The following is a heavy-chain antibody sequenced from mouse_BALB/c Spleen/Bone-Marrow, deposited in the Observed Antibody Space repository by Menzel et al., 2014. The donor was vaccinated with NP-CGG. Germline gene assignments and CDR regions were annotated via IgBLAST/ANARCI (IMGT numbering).Heavy chain of an antibody. CDR1: GYTFTSYN. Sequence: SGAELVKPGASVKMSCKASGYTFTSYNMHWVKQTPGQGLEWIGAIYPGNGYTSYNQKFKGKATLTADKSSSTAYMQLSSLTSEDSAVYYCARGGTPYYFDYWGQGTTLTVSS. D-gene: IGHD2-14*01. J-gene: IGHJ2*01. CDR3: ARGGTPYYFDY. V-gene: IGHV1-12*01. CDR2: IYPGNGYT.